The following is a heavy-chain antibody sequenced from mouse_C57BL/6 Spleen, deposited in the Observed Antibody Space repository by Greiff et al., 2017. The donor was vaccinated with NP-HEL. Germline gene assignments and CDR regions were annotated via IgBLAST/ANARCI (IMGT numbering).Heavy chain of an antibody. J-gene: IGHJ4*01. V-gene: IGHV1-64*01. CDR2: IHPNSGST. CDR3: ARWGLYYGSSPYAMDY. CDR1: GYTFTSYW. Sequence: QLQQSGAELVKPGASVKLSCKASGYTFTSYWMHWVKQRPGQGLEWIGMIHPNSGSTNYNEKFKSKATLTVDKSSSTAYMQLSSLTSEDSAVYYCARWGLYYGSSPYAMDYWGQGTSVTVSS. D-gene: IGHD1-1*01.